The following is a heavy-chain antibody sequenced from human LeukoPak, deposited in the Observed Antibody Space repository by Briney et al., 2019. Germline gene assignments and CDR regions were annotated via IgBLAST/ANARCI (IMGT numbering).Heavy chain of an antibody. J-gene: IGHJ4*02. D-gene: IGHD2-21*02. CDR2: INPNSGGT. CDR3: ARVGAVVTALFDY. Sequence: ASVKVSCKASGYTFTGYYMHWVRQAPGQGLEWMGRINPNSGGTDYAQKFQGRVTMTRDTSISTAYMELSRLRSDGTAVYYCARVGAVVTALFDYWGQGTLVTVSS. CDR1: GYTFTGYY. V-gene: IGHV1-2*06.